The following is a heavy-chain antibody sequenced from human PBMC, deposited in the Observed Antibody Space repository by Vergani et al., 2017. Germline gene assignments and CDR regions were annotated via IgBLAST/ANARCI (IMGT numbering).Heavy chain of an antibody. V-gene: IGHV3-9*01. D-gene: IGHD5-12*01. CDR2: ISWNSGSI. Sequence: VQLVESGGGLVQPGRSLRLSCAASGFTFDDYAMHWVRQAPGKGLEWVSGISWNSGSIGYADSVKGRFTISRDNAKNSLYLQMNSLRAEDTALYYCAKDRSGFGAFDIWGQGTMVTVSS. J-gene: IGHJ3*02. CDR3: AKDRSGFGAFDI. CDR1: GFTFDDYA.